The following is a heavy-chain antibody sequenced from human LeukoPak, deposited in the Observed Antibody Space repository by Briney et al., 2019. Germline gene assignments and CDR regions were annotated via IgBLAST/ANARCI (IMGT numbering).Heavy chain of an antibody. CDR1: GFTVSSNY. Sequence: GGSLRLSCVASGFTVSSNYMSWVRQAPGKGLEWVSVIYSGGSTYYADSVKGRFTISRDNSKNTLYLQMNSLRAEDTAVYYCASGQESDYFDYWGQGTLVTVSS. D-gene: IGHD3-10*01. J-gene: IGHJ4*02. CDR2: IYSGGST. V-gene: IGHV3-53*01. CDR3: ASGQESDYFDY.